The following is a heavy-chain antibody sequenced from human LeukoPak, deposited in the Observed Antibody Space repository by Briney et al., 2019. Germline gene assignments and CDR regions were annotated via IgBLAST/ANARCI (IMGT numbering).Heavy chain of an antibody. J-gene: IGHJ4*02. CDR1: GGTFSSYA. CDR3: ASGGGDAAYSGYDFDY. V-gene: IGHV1-69*04. Sequence: SVKVSCKASGGTFSSYAISWVRQAPGRGLEWMGRIIPILGIANYAQKFQGRVTITADKSTSTAYMELSSLRSEDTAVYYRASGGGDAAYSGYDFDYWGQGTLVTVSS. CDR2: IIPILGIA. D-gene: IGHD5-12*01.